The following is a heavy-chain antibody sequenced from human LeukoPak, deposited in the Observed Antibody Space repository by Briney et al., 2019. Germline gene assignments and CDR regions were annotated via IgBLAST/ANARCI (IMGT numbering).Heavy chain of an antibody. CDR2: IKQDGSQT. CDR1: GLTFSSYW. J-gene: IGHJ4*02. D-gene: IGHD3-10*01. CDR3: ATDGRSGKHDFDY. Sequence: PGGSLRLSCAASGLTFSSYWMSWVRQAPGKGLEWVANIKQDGSQTYYEDSVKGRFTISRDNAKNSVYLQMNSLRAEDTAVYFCATDGRSGKHDFDYWGQGTLVTVSS. V-gene: IGHV3-7*01.